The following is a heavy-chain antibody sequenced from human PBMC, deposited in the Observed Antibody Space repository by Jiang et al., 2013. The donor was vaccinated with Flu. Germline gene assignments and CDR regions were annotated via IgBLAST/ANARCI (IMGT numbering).Heavy chain of an antibody. CDR1: GYTFTSYY. CDR2: INPSGGST. D-gene: IGHD6-6*01. V-gene: IGHV1-46*01. Sequence: SGAEVKKPGASVKVSCKASGYTFTSYYMHWVRQAPGQGLEWMGIINPSGGSTSYAQKFQGRVTMTRDTSTSTVYMELSSLRSEDTAVYYCARDLNSSSSGSYYYYGMDVWGQGTTVTVSS. CDR3: ARDLNSSSSGSYYYYGMDV. J-gene: IGHJ6*02.